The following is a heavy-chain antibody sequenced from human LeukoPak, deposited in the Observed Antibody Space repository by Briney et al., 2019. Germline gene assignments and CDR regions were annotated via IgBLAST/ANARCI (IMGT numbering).Heavy chain of an antibody. J-gene: IGHJ4*02. CDR1: GFTFSSYA. CDR2: IKQDGSEK. Sequence: PGGSLRLSCAASGFTFSSYAMHWVRQAPGKGLEWVANIKQDGSEKYYVDSVKGRFTISRDNAKNSLYLQMNSLRAEDTAVYYCARDIGYYDSSGYYYYWGQGTLVTVSS. D-gene: IGHD3-22*01. V-gene: IGHV3-7*01. CDR3: ARDIGYYDSSGYYYY.